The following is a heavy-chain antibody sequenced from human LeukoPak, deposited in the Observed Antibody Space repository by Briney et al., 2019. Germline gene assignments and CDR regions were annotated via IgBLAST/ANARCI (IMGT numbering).Heavy chain of an antibody. CDR3: ARGINRVLDY. D-gene: IGHD3-10*01. CDR1: GDSISSNSAA. Sequence: SQTLSLTCAISGDSISSNSAAWYWIRLSPSRGLEWLGRTYYRSKWYNDSALSVKSRITINPDTSKNQFSLQLDSVTPEDTAMYYCARGINRVLDYWGQGTLVTVSS. CDR2: TYYRSKWYN. J-gene: IGHJ4*02. V-gene: IGHV6-1*01.